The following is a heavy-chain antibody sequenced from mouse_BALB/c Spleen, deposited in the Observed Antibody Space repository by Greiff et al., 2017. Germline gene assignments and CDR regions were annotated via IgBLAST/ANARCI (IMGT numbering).Heavy chain of an antibody. CDR1: GFTFTDYY. J-gene: IGHJ2*01. Sequence: EVQRVESGGGLVQPGGSLRLSCATSGFTFTDYYMSWVRQPPGKALEWLGFIRNKANGYTTEYSASVKGRFTISRDNSQSILYLQMNTLRAEDSATYYCARALSGTGYYFDYWGQGTTLTVSS. V-gene: IGHV7-3*02. D-gene: IGHD4-1*01. CDR2: IRNKANGYTT. CDR3: ARALSGTGYYFDY.